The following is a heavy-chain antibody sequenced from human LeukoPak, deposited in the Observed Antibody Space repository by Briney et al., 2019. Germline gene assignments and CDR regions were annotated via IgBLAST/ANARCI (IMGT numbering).Heavy chain of an antibody. J-gene: IGHJ4*02. CDR3: VRYGPRNYFDY. Sequence: GGSLRLSCAASGLTFSNVWMSWVRQAPGKGLEWVGRIKSKTDGGTTDYAAPVKGRFTISTDDSKNALHLQMNSLKPEDTAVYYCVRYGPRNYFDYWGQGTLVTVSS. CDR1: GLTFSNVW. CDR2: IKSKTDGGTT. D-gene: IGHD4-17*01. V-gene: IGHV3-15*01.